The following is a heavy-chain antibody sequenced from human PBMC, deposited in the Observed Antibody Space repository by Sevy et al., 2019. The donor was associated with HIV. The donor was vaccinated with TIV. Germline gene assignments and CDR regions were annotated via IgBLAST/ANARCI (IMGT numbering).Heavy chain of an antibody. CDR1: GFMFSSYS. D-gene: IGHD1-26*01. CDR3: AGPGATGGMDV. J-gene: IGHJ6*02. V-gene: IGHV3-21*01. Sequence: GGSLRLSCAASGFMFSSYSMNWVRQAPGKGLEWVSSISSDSNYIYYSDSVKGRFTISRDNAKNSLYLQMNSLRAEDTVVYYCAGPGATGGMDVWGQGSMVTVSS. CDR2: ISSDSNYI.